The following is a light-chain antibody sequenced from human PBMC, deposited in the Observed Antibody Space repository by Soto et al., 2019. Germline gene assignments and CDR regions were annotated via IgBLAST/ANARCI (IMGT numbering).Light chain of an antibody. CDR3: CSYAGYSYV. CDR1: SSDVGDYDL. J-gene: IGLJ1*01. Sequence: QSALTQPASVSGSPGQSITISCTGTSSDVGDYDLVSWFQQHPGKAPKLLIFESRKRPSGVSIRFSGSRSGNTASLTVSGLQAEDEADYFCCSYAGYSYVFGTGTKSPS. V-gene: IGLV2-23*01. CDR2: ESR.